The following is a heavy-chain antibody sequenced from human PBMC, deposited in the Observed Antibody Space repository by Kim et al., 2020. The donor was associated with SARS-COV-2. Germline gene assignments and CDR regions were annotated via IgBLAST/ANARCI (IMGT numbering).Heavy chain of an antibody. Sequence: GGSLRLSCAASGFTFDSYDIHWVRQAPGKGLEWVALISYDGSKKYYADSVKGRFTISRDNSKNTLYLQMKSLRVEDTALYYCAKEDGYSAFDYWGQGTL. V-gene: IGHV3-30*18. D-gene: IGHD5-18*01. CDR2: ISYDGSKK. CDR1: GFTFDSYD. CDR3: AKEDGYSAFDY. J-gene: IGHJ4*02.